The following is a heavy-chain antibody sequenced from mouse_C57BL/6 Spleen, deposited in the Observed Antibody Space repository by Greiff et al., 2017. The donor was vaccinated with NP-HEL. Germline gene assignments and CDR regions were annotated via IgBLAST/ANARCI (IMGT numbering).Heavy chain of an antibody. CDR1: GYTFTSYG. Sequence: QVQLQQSGAELARPGASVTLSCKASGYTFTSYGISWVKQRTGQGLEWIGEIYPRSGNTYYNEKFKGKATLTADKSSSTAYMELRSLTSEDSAVYFCARWVVAEEGVDDWGQGTTLTVSS. CDR3: ARWVVAEEGVDD. CDR2: IYPRSGNT. J-gene: IGHJ2*01. D-gene: IGHD1-1*01. V-gene: IGHV1-81*01.